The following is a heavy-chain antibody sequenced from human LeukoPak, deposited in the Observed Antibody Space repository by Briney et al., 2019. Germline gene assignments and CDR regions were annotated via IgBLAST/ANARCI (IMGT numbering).Heavy chain of an antibody. Sequence: GGSLRLPCAASGFTFSDYYMSWIRQAPGKGLERVSYISSSGSTIYYADSVKGRFTISRDNAKNSLYLQMNSLRAEDTAVYYCARVTGWELPNYWGQGTLVTVSS. CDR1: GFTFSDYY. J-gene: IGHJ4*02. D-gene: IGHD1-26*01. CDR2: ISSSGSTI. CDR3: ARVTGWELPNY. V-gene: IGHV3-11*01.